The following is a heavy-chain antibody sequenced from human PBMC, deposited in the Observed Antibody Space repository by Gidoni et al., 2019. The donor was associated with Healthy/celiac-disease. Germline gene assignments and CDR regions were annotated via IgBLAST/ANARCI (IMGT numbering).Heavy chain of an antibody. V-gene: IGHV3-23*01. CDR3: AKERMAVAGRGAFAL. Sequence: EGQLLESGGGWVQPGGALRRACAAAGFTCSSYAVSGVRQAPGKGLEWVSAISGTGCSPYYAHSVKGRFTISRDNSKITLYLHLNSLRAEDTAVYYCAKERMAVAGRGAFALWGQGTMVTVSS. CDR2: ISGTGCSP. J-gene: IGHJ3*01. CDR1: GFTCSSYA. D-gene: IGHD6-19*01.